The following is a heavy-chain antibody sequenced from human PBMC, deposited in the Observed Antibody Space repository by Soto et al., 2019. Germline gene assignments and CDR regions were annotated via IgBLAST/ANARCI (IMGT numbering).Heavy chain of an antibody. D-gene: IGHD2-2*01. J-gene: IGHJ4*02. Sequence: SETLSLTCTVSGGSVSSGSYYWSWIRQPPGKGLEWIGYIYYSGSTNYNPSLKSRVTISVDTSKNQFSLKLSSVTAADTAVYYCARDKVVPGSYFDYWGQGTLVTVSS. CDR2: IYYSGST. V-gene: IGHV4-61*01. CDR1: GGSVSSGSYY. CDR3: ARDKVVPGSYFDY.